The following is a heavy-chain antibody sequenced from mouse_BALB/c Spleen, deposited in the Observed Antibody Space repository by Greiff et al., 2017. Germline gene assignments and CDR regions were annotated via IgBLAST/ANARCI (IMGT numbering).Heavy chain of an antibody. D-gene: IGHD1-1*01. V-gene: IGHV2-9-2*01. CDR1: GFSLTSYD. CDR2: IWTGGGT. J-gene: IGHJ4*01. Sequence: QGQLQQSGPGLVAPSQSLSITCTVSGFSLTSYDISWIRQPPGKGLEWLGVIWTGGGTNYNSAFMSRLSISKDNSKSQVFLKMNSLQTDDTAIYYCVRDRTTVVGRAMDYWGQGTSVTVSS. CDR3: VRDRTTVVGRAMDY.